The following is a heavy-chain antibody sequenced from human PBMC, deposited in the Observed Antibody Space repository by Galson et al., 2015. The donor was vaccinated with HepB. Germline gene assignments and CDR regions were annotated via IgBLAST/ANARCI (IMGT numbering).Heavy chain of an antibody. D-gene: IGHD2-2*01. J-gene: IGHJ4*02. CDR2: ISAYNGNT. Sequence: SVKVSCKASGSTFTSCGISWVRQAPGQGLEWMGWISAYNGNTNYAQKLQGRVTMTTDTSTSTAYMELRSLRSDDTAVYYCAREDFVVVPAAKNNRRYYFDYWGQGTLVTVSS. CDR1: GSTFTSCG. CDR3: AREDFVVVPAAKNNRRYYFDY. V-gene: IGHV1-18*01.